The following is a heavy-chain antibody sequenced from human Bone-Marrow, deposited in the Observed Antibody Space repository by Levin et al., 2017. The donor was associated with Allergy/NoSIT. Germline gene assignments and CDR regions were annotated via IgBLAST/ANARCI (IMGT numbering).Heavy chain of an antibody. D-gene: IGHD4-23*01. CDR3: ARGDDGGNSPMDV. CDR1: GGSFSGYY. J-gene: IGHJ6*02. V-gene: IGHV4-34*01. Sequence: PSETLSLTCAVYGGSFSGYYWSWIRQPPGKGLEWIGEINHSGSTNYNPSLKSRVTISVDTSKNQFSLKLSSVTAADTAVYYCARGDDGGNSPMDVWGQGTTVTVSS. CDR2: INHSGST.